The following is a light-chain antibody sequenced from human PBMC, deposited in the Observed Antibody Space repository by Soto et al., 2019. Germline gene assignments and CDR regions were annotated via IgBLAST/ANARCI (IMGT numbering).Light chain of an antibody. CDR1: QSFRPTY. J-gene: IGKJ1*01. CDR3: QQYVTSPRT. CDR2: GAS. V-gene: IGKV3-20*01. Sequence: EIVLTQSPDTLSLSPGETATLSCRASQSFRPTYVAWYRQKPGQAPRLLIYGASFRATDIPNRFSGRGSGTDFTLSISRMEPDDSALYYWQQYVTSPRTFGQGTKVDIK.